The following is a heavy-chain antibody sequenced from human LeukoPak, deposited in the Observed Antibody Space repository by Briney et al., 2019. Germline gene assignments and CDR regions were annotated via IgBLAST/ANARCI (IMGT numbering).Heavy chain of an antibody. Sequence: ASVKVSRKASGYTFTSYVINTVRQATGQRREWMGWMNPNSGNKGYAQKFLGRVTITRNTSISTAYMELSSLRSEDTAVYYCARRAYYCTNGVCHRRYYYYMDVWGKGTTVTVSS. CDR2: MNPNSGNK. CDR3: ARRAYYCTNGVCHRRYYYYMDV. D-gene: IGHD2-8*01. J-gene: IGHJ6*03. V-gene: IGHV1-8*03. CDR1: GYTFTSYV.